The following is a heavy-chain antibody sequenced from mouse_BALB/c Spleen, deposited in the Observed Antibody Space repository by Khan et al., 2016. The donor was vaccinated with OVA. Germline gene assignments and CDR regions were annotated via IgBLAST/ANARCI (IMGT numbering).Heavy chain of an antibody. CDR1: GFTFSNYW. V-gene: IGHV6-6*02. CDR3: WILL. CDR2: IRLKSDDYVT. J-gene: IGHJ2*01. Sequence: EVKLEVSGGGLVQPGGSMKLSCVASGFTFSNYWMNWVRQSPEKGLEWVAEIRLKSDDYVTQYAEYVKGRFTIQRDDSKSIDYQQMNNVRAEDTSIYYCWILLWGQGTTLTVSS.